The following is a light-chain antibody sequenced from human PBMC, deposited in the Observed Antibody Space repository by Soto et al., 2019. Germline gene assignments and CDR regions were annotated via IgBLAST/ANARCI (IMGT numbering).Light chain of an antibody. Sequence: DIQMTQSPSTLSPSVGDSITITCRASQSNTTCLAWDRLKPGKAPERLIYKACTLRSGVSSRFSGSGSGTEFTLTISRLQPDDFASYYCQHYNNYSEEFGQGTKVDI. CDR1: QSNTTC. CDR2: KAC. J-gene: IGKJ1*01. V-gene: IGKV1-5*03. CDR3: QHYNNYSEE.